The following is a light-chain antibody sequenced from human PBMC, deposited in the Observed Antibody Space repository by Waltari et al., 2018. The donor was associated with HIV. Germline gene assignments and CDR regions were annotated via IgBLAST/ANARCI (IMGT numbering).Light chain of an antibody. V-gene: IGLV2-14*01. J-gene: IGLJ2*01. Sequence: QSALTPPPSVSGSPGQPITIPCTVPHFDPSAYKYLLLFQPHPGKAPKVIIYEVTNRPSGVSSRFSGSKSGNGASLTISGLQAEDEASYFCLSYISSASPVFGGGTKLTVL. CDR1: HFDPSAYKY. CDR3: LSYISSASPV. CDR2: EVT.